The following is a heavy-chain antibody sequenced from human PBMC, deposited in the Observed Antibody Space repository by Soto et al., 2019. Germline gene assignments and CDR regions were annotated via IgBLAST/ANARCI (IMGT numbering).Heavy chain of an antibody. D-gene: IGHD6-13*01. Sequence: GGSLRLSCAASGFTFSSYWMHWVRQAPGKGLVWVSRINSDGSSTSYADSVKGRFTISRDNAKNTLYLQMNSLRAEDTAVYYCARGRAALYYYYYGMDVWGQGTTVTVSS. J-gene: IGHJ6*02. CDR1: GFTFSSYW. CDR3: ARGRAALYYYYYGMDV. CDR2: INSDGSST. V-gene: IGHV3-74*01.